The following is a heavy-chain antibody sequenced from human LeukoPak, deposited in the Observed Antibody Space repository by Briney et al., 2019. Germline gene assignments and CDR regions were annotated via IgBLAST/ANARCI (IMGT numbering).Heavy chain of an antibody. J-gene: IGHJ2*01. D-gene: IGHD3-10*01. V-gene: IGHV3-30-3*01. Sequence: PGGSLRLSCAASGFTFSSYAMHWVRQAPGKGLEWVAVISYDGSNKYYADSVKGRFTISRDNSKNTLYLQMNSLRAEDTAVYYCAKEYSSRWSYWHFDLWGRGTLVTVSS. CDR2: ISYDGSNK. CDR3: AKEYSSRWSYWHFDL. CDR1: GFTFSSYA.